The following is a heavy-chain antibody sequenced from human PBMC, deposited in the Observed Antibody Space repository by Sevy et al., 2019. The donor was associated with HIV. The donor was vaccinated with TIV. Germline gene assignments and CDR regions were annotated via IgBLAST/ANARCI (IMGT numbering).Heavy chain of an antibody. J-gene: IGHJ4*01. D-gene: IGHD3-16*01. CDR2: ISHDEILK. V-gene: IGHV3-30*04. CDR1: GFTFSSYA. CDR3: ARDLPHLLPWELSRGSDY. Sequence: GGSLRLSCAASGFTFSSYALHWFRQAPGKGLEWVAVISHDEILKEYADSVKGRFTISRDSSKNTIYLEMNSLRPEDTAVYYCARDLPHLLPWELSRGSDYWGRNPGHRPL.